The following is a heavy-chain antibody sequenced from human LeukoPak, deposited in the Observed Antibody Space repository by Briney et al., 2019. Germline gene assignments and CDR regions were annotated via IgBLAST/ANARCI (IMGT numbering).Heavy chain of an antibody. J-gene: IGHJ4*02. D-gene: IGHD6-19*01. CDR1: GFTFDDYA. Sequence: GGSLRLSCAASGFTFDDYAMHWVRQAPGKGLEWVSGISWNSGSIGYADSVKGRFTISRDNAKNSLYLQMNSLRAEDTALYYCAKEYPGYSSGLNLPYFDYWGQGTLVTVSS. V-gene: IGHV3-9*01. CDR3: AKEYPGYSSGLNLPYFDY. CDR2: ISWNSGSI.